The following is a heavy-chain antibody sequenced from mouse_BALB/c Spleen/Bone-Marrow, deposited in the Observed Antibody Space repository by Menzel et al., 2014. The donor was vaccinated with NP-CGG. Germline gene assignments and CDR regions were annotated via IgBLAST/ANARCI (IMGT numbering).Heavy chain of an antibody. J-gene: IGHJ3*01. V-gene: IGHV7-3*02. Sequence: EVKLVESGGGLVQPGGSLRLSCATSGFTLTDYYMSWVRQPPGKALEWLGFIRNKANGYTTEYSASVKGRFTISRDNSQSILYLQMNTLRAEDSATYYCARDGSWFAYWGQGTLVTVSA. CDR3: ARDGSWFAY. CDR2: IRNKANGYTT. CDR1: GFTLTDYY.